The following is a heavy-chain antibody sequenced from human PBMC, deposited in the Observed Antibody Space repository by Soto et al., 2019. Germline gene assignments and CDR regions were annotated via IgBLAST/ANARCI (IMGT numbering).Heavy chain of an antibody. D-gene: IGHD1-26*01. J-gene: IGHJ6*02. V-gene: IGHV4-31*03. CDR1: GGSISSCGYY. Sequence: SETLSLTCTVSGGSISSCGYYWSWIHHHPGKGLEWIGYIYYSGSTYYNPSLKSRVTISVDTSKNQFSLKLSSVTAADTAVYYCARAGGSYYYYGMDVWGQGTTVTVSS. CDR3: ARAGGSYYYYGMDV. CDR2: IYYSGST.